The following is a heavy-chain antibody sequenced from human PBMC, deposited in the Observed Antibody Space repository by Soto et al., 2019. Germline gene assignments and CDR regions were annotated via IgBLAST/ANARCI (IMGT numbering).Heavy chain of an antibody. V-gene: IGHV3-53*01. CDR3: ARGPDFWSGYSFDP. J-gene: IGHJ5*02. D-gene: IGHD3-3*01. Sequence: EVQLVESGGGLIQPGGSLRLSCAASGFTVSSNYMSWVRQAPGKGLEWVSVIYSGGSTYYADFVKGRFTISRDNSKNTLYLQMNSLRAEDTAVYYCARGPDFWSGYSFDPWGQGTLVTVSS. CDR1: GFTVSSNY. CDR2: IYSGGST.